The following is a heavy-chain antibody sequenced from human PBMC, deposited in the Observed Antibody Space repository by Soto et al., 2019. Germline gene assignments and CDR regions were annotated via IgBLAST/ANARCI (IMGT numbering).Heavy chain of an antibody. V-gene: IGHV1-3*01. CDR3: ARRRGYDFWSGYYGLSDYYGMDV. D-gene: IGHD3-3*01. J-gene: IGHJ6*02. CDR1: GYTFTSYA. CDR2: INAGNGNT. Sequence: VASVKVSCKASGYTFTSYAMHWVRQAPGQRLEWMGWINAGNGNTKYSQKFQGGVTITRDTSASTAYMELSSLRSEDTAVYYCARRRGYDFWSGYYGLSDYYGMDVWGQGTTVNVS.